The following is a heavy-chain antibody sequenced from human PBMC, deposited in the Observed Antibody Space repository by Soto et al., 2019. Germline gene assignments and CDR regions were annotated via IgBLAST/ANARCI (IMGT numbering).Heavy chain of an antibody. CDR3: ARVTPGNNLYYFSGLDV. D-gene: IGHD1-1*01. CDR2: IAYDGINT. Sequence: QVHLVESGGGVVQPGRSLRLSCVASGFNFGTYAIHWVRQAPGKGRQWVALIAYDGINTYDADSVKGRFTISRDNSKNTLHLQMNSLRPEDTGVYFCARVTPGNNLYYFSGLDVWGQGTSVTVSS. V-gene: IGHV3-30-3*01. J-gene: IGHJ6*02. CDR1: GFNFGTYA.